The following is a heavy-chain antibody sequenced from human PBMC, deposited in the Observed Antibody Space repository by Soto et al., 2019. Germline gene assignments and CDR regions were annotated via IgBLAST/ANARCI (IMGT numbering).Heavy chain of an antibody. CDR3: ARLDRDYFYHGMDV. D-gene: IGHD1-1*01. Sequence: LSLTCAVSGGSISSSKWWTWVRQVPGKGLEWIGKIDENGITNYNPSLESRVTISKDESRNKLSLKLTSVAAADTAVYYCARLDRDYFYHGMDVWGQGTTVTVSS. CDR1: GGSISSSKW. J-gene: IGHJ6*02. V-gene: IGHV4-4*02. CDR2: IDENGIT.